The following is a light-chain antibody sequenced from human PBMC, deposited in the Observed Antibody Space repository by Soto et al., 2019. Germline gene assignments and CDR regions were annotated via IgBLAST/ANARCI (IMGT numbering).Light chain of an antibody. CDR1: QRISNY. CDR2: VAS. CDR3: QQTYKTPLT. Sequence: DIQMTQSPSSLSASVGDRVTITCRASQRISNYLNWYQQKQGKAPKLLIYVASSLSSGVPSRFSGSGSGADFTLTISSLQPEDFATYYCQQTYKTPLTFGQGTKVEVK. V-gene: IGKV1-39*01. J-gene: IGKJ1*01.